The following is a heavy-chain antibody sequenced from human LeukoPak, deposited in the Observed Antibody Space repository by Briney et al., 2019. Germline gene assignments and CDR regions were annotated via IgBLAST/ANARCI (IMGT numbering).Heavy chain of an antibody. D-gene: IGHD2/OR15-2a*01. Sequence: WETLSLTCTVSGDPISRYYWSWIRQPPGKGLEWIGYIYYSGSTNYNPSLKSRVTISVDTSKNQFSLKLSSVTAADTAVYYCARGIGDGNWFDPWGQGTLVTVSS. CDR1: GDPISRYY. CDR3: ARGIGDGNWFDP. V-gene: IGHV4-59*12. J-gene: IGHJ5*02. CDR2: IYYSGST.